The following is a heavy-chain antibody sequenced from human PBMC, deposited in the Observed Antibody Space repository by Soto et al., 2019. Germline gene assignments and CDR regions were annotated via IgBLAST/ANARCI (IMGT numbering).Heavy chain of an antibody. CDR1: GGSFSGYY. D-gene: IGHD2-21*01. V-gene: IGHV4-34*01. CDR2: INHSGST. Sequence: SETLSITCAVYGGSFSGYYWSWIRQPPGKGLEWIGEINHSGSTNYNPSLKSRVTISVDTSKNQFSLKLSSVTAADTAVYYCARGCSFSVAPTGAISPRVCYHMHVSGPGTTVPVSS. J-gene: IGHJ6*03. CDR3: ARGCSFSVAPTGAISPRVCYHMHV.